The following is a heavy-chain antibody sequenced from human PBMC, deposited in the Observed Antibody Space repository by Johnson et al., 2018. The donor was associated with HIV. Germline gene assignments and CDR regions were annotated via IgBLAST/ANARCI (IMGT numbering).Heavy chain of an antibody. CDR1: GFTFNIYT. CDR2: LSGSGVT. J-gene: IGHJ3*02. V-gene: IGHV3-23*04. CDR3: AAGIAVAGLRGNAFDI. Sequence: VQLVESGGGVVPPGRSLRLSCAASGFTFNIYTMSWVRQAPGKGLEWVSALSGSGVTDYADSVKGRFIISRDNSKNSLYLQMNSLRAEDTAVYYCAAGIAVAGLRGNAFDIWGQGTMVTVSS. D-gene: IGHD6-19*01.